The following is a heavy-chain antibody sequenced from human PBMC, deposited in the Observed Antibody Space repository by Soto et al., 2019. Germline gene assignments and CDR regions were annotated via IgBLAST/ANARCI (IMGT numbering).Heavy chain of an antibody. D-gene: IGHD6-19*01. V-gene: IGHV3-30-3*01. CDR2: ISYDGSNK. CDR3: ARDGGSSGPYFDY. Sequence: GGSLRLSCAASGFTFSSYAMHWVRQAPGKGLEWVAVISYDGSNKYYADSVKGRFTISRDNSKNTLYLQMNSLRAEDTAVYYCARDGGSSGPYFDYWGQGTLVTVSS. J-gene: IGHJ4*02. CDR1: GFTFSSYA.